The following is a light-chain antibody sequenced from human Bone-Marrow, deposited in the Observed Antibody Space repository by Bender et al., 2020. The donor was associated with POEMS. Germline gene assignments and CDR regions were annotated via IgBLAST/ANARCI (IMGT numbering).Light chain of an antibody. V-gene: IGLV2-11*01. CDR2: DVT. J-gene: IGLJ1*01. Sequence: QSALTQPASVSGSPGQSITISCTGTSSDVGGYNYVSWYQQLPGQAPKLMIYDVTKRPSGVPDRFSGSKSGNTAFLTISGLQSEDEADYYCCSFTGSYTFVFGTGTTVSVL. CDR1: SSDVGGYNY. CDR3: CSFTGSYTFV.